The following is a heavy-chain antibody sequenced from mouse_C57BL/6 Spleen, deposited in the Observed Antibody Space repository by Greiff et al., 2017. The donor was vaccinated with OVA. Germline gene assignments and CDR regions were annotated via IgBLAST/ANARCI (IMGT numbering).Heavy chain of an antibody. Sequence: EVQGVESGEGLVKPGGSLKLSCAASGFTFSSYAMAWVRQTPEKRLEWVAYISSGGDYIYYADTVKGRCTISRDNARNTLYLQMSSLKSEDTAMYYCTRSYYYGSSPCWYFDVWGTGTTVTVSS. J-gene: IGHJ1*03. CDR1: GFTFSSYA. CDR3: TRSYYYGSSPCWYFDV. V-gene: IGHV5-9-1*02. CDR2: ISSGGDYI. D-gene: IGHD1-1*01.